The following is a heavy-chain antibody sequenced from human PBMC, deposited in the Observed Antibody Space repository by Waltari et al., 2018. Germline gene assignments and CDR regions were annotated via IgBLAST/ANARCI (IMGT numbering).Heavy chain of an antibody. D-gene: IGHD6-13*01. Sequence: QVQLVQSGAEVKKPGASVKVSCKASGYTFTGYYMHWVRQAPGQGLEWMGWINPNSGGTNYAQKFQGRVTMTRDTSISTAYMELSRLRSDDTAVYYCARLGASYSSSRYHYYGIDVWGQGTTVTVSS. V-gene: IGHV1-2*02. CDR3: ARLGASYSSSRYHYYGIDV. CDR2: INPNSGGT. CDR1: GYTFTGYY. J-gene: IGHJ6*02.